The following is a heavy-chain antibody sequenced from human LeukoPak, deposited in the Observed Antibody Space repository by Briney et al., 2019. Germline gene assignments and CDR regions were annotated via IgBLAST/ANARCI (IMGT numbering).Heavy chain of an antibody. CDR2: IIPIFGTA. CDR1: GGTFSSYA. D-gene: IGHD3-10*01. Sequence: SVKVSCKASGGTFSSYAISWVRQAPGQGLEWMGGIIPIFGTANYARKFQGRVTITTDESTSTAYMELSSLRSEDTAVYYCARGITMVRGAQRYYFDYWGQGTLVTVSS. J-gene: IGHJ4*02. V-gene: IGHV1-69*05. CDR3: ARGITMVRGAQRYYFDY.